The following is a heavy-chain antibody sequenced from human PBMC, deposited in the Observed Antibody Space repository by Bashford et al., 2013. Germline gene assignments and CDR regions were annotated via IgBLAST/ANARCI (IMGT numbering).Heavy chain of an antibody. CDR1: GYTFTSYA. Sequence: ASVKVSCKASGYTFTSYAMHWVRQAPGQRLEWMGWINAGNGNTKYSQKFQGRVTITRDTSASTAYMELSSLRSEDTAVYYCAREQAPSIAARWSWFDPWGQGTLVTVSS. J-gene: IGHJ5*02. V-gene: IGHV1-3*01. CDR2: INAGNGNT. CDR3: AREQAPSIAARWSWFDP. D-gene: IGHD6-6*01.